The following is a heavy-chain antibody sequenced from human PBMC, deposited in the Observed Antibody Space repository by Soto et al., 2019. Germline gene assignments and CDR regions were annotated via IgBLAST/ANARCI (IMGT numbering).Heavy chain of an antibody. CDR2: ISSSSSYI. Sequence: PGGSLRLSCAASGFTFSSYSMNWVRQAPGKGLEWVSSISSSSSYIYYADSVKGRFTISRDNAKNSLYLQMNSLRAEDTAVYYCAKTPWSGYYTLDYWGQGTLVTVSS. D-gene: IGHD3-3*01. V-gene: IGHV3-21*04. CDR3: AKTPWSGYYTLDY. J-gene: IGHJ4*02. CDR1: GFTFSSYS.